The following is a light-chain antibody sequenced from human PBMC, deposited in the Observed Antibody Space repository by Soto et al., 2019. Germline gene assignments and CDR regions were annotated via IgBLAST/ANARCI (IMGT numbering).Light chain of an antibody. CDR1: QSVSSD. J-gene: IGKJ1*01. Sequence: IVMTQSPGTLSVSPGEGATLCCMASQSVSSDLAWYHQKPGQAPRLLIYGASTRATGIPARFSGSGSGTEFTLTIGSLQSEDFAVYYCQQYNNWPRTFGQGTKVDIK. V-gene: IGKV3-15*01. CDR3: QQYNNWPRT. CDR2: GAS.